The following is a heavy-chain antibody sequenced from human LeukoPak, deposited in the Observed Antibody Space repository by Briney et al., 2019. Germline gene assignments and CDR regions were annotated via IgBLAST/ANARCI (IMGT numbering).Heavy chain of an antibody. Sequence: SETLSLTCTISGGSISNYYWSWIRQSPGKGLEWIGYSYYSGSTTSNPSLQSRVTISLDTSKNQFSLNLSSVTAADTAVYYCARVRYYYDSSGYYIQYYFDYWGQGTLVTVSS. CDR1: GGSISNYY. D-gene: IGHD3-22*01. CDR3: ARVRYYYDSSGYYIQYYFDY. V-gene: IGHV4-59*01. CDR2: SYYSGST. J-gene: IGHJ4*02.